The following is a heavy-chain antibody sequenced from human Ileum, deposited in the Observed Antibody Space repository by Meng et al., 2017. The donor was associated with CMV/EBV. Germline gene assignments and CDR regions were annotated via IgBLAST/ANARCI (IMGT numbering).Heavy chain of an antibody. CDR1: GFIFRDHY. V-gene: IGHV3-72*01. CDR3: GRDSMKGGGFDC. CDR2: IKNKRDSYIT. J-gene: IGHJ4*02. Sequence: VSGFIFRDHYMDWFRQAPGKGLEWVARIKNKRDSYITEYAASVRGRFTISRDDLKNSLYLEVNSLKTEDTAVYYCGRDSMKGGGFDCWGQGVLVTVSS. D-gene: IGHD3-10*01.